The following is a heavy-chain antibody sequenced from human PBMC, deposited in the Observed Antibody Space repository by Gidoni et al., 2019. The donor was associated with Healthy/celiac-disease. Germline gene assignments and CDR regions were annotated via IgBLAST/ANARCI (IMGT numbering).Heavy chain of an antibody. Sequence: QVQLVQSGAEVKKPGSSVKVSCKASGGTFSSYPISWVRQAPGQGLEWMGRIIPILGIANYAQKFQGRVTITADKSTSTAYMELSSLRSEDTAVYYCARDRFGGTTRRVDVWGKGTTVTVSS. CDR3: ARDRFGGTTRRVDV. D-gene: IGHD1-7*01. CDR2: IIPILGIA. V-gene: IGHV1-69*04. J-gene: IGHJ6*04. CDR1: GGTFSSYP.